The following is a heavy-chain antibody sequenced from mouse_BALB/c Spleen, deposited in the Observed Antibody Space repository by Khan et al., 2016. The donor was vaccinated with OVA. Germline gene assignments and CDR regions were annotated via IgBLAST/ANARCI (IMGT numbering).Heavy chain of an antibody. J-gene: IGHJ4*01. CDR3: ARPPYFSYVLVY. CDR2: INTYTGEP. Sequence: QIQLVQSGPELKKPGETVKISCKASGYTFTNYGMNWVKQAPGEGLKWMGWINTYTGEPTYADDFKGRFAFSLETSASTAFLQINNLKNEDTATDFCARPPYFSYVLVYWGQGTSVTVSS. V-gene: IGHV9-3-1*01. CDR1: GYTFTNYG. D-gene: IGHD2-10*01.